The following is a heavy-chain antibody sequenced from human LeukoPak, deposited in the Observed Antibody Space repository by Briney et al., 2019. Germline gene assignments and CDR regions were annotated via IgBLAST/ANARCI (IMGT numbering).Heavy chain of an antibody. Sequence: SGPTLVNPTPTHTLTCTFSDFSLRTPGMGLGWIRQPPVNALEWLAFINYNDDKRYSPSLRSRLTITRDTSKNQVVLAMTNMDPVDTATYYCAHLVVTIDWRSYFDYWGQGALVTVSS. CDR2: INYNDDK. CDR1: DFSLRTPGMG. D-gene: IGHD3-9*01. V-gene: IGHV2-5*01. CDR3: AHLVVTIDWRSYFDY. J-gene: IGHJ4*02.